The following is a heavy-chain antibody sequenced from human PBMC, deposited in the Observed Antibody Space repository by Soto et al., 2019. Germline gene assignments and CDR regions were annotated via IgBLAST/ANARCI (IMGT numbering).Heavy chain of an antibody. D-gene: IGHD2-15*01. CDR2: IYYSGST. J-gene: IGHJ4*02. V-gene: IGHV4-31*03. CDR1: GGSISSGGYY. Sequence: QVQLQESGPGLVKPSQTLSLTCTVSGGSISSGGYYWSWIRQHPGKGLEWIGYIYYSGSTYYNPSLKSRVTXXVXTXMNQFSLKLSSVTAADTAVYYCARGGVVVAATQLDYWGQGTLVTVSS. CDR3: ARGGVVVAATQLDY.